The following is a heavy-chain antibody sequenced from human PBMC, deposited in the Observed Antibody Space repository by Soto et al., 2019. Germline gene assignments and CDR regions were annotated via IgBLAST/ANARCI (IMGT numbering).Heavy chain of an antibody. Sequence: SETLSLTCTVSGGSISSYYWSWIRQPPGKGLEWIGYIYYSGSTNYNPSLKSRVTISVDTSKNQFSLKLSSVTAADTAVYYCAGARILWFGELLSPTSFDPWGQGTLVTVSS. CDR1: GGSISSYY. J-gene: IGHJ5*02. CDR3: AGARILWFGELLSPTSFDP. CDR2: IYYSGST. D-gene: IGHD3-10*01. V-gene: IGHV4-59*08.